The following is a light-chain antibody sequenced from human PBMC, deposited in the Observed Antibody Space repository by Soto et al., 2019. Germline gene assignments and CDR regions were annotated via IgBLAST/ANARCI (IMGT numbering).Light chain of an antibody. Sequence: VLTQPPSVSGAPGQRVSISCTGTNTNIGAGYDVNWYQLLPGTAPKLLIYANINRPSGVPDRFSGSKSGASAFLVITGLQAEDEADYYCQSYDSSLSAWKVFGGGTKLTVL. J-gene: IGLJ3*02. CDR2: ANI. CDR1: NTNIGAGYD. CDR3: QSYDSSLSAWKV. V-gene: IGLV1-40*01.